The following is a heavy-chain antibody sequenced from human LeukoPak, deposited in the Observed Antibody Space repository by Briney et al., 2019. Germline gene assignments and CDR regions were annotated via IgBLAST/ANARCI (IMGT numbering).Heavy chain of an antibody. CDR2: ISSSSSYI. D-gene: IGHD6-13*01. V-gene: IGHV3-21*01. Sequence: GGSLRLSCAASGFTFSSYSMNWVRQAPGKGLEWASSISSSSSYIYYADSVKGRFTISRDNAKNSLYLQMNSLRAEDTAVYYCARSSSSRVDWFDPWGQGTLVTVSS. J-gene: IGHJ5*02. CDR3: ARSSSSRVDWFDP. CDR1: GFTFSSYS.